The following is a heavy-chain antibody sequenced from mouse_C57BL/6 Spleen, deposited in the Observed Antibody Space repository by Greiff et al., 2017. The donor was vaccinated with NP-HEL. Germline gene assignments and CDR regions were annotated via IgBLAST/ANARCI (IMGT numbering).Heavy chain of an antibody. CDR1: GFTFSSYG. CDR3: ARQGGITTVVAPFPY. Sequence: DVMLVESGGDLVKPGGSLKLSCAASGFTFSSYGMSWVRQTPDKRLEWVATISSGGSYTYYPDSVKGRFTISRDNAKNTLYLQMSSLKSEDTAMYYCARQGGITTVVAPFPYWGQGTLVTVSA. D-gene: IGHD1-1*01. J-gene: IGHJ3*01. CDR2: ISSGGSYT. V-gene: IGHV5-6*02.